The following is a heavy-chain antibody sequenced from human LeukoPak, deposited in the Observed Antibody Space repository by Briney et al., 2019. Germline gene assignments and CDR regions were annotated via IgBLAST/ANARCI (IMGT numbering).Heavy chain of an antibody. Sequence: ASVKVSCKASGYTFTGYYMHWVRQAPGQGLEWMGWINPNSGGTNYAQKFQGRVTMTRDTSISTAYMELSRLRSDGTAVYYCAREWGRGYSYGYVYWGQGTLVTVSS. D-gene: IGHD5-18*01. CDR2: INPNSGGT. J-gene: IGHJ4*02. CDR3: AREWGRGYSYGYVY. V-gene: IGHV1-2*02. CDR1: GYTFTGYY.